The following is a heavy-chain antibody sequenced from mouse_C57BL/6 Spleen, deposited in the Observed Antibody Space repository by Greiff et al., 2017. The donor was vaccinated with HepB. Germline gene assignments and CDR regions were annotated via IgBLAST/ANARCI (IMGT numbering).Heavy chain of an antibody. Sequence: EVKVEESGGGLVQPGGSLKLSCAASGFTFSDYYMYWVRQTPEKRLEWVAYISNGGGSTYYPDTVKGRFTISRDNAKNTLYLQMSRLKSEDTAMYYCARPGSSYLYYYAMDYWGQGTSVTVSS. CDR3: ARPGSSYLYYYAMDY. J-gene: IGHJ4*01. D-gene: IGHD1-1*01. CDR2: ISNGGGST. V-gene: IGHV5-12*01. CDR1: GFTFSDYY.